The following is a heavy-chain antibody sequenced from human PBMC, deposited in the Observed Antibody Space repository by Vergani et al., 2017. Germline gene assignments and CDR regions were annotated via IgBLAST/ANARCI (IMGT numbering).Heavy chain of an antibody. CDR1: GYTFTSYY. CDR3: ARIRMATVQIDY. CDR2: INPSGGST. Sequence: QVQLVQSGAEVKKPGASVKVSCKASGYTFTSYYMHWVRQAPGQGLEWMGIINPSGGSTSYAQKFQGRVTMTRDTSTSTVYMGLSSLRSEDTAVYYCARIRMATVQIDYWGQGTLVTVSS. J-gene: IGHJ4*02. V-gene: IGHV1-46*01. D-gene: IGHD5-24*01.